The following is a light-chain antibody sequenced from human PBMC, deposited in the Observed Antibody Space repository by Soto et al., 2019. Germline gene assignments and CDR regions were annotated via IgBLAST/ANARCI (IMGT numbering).Light chain of an antibody. CDR2: KAS. Sequence: DIPMTQSPSTLSASVGDRVTITCRASQSISSWLAWYQQKPGKAPKLLIYKASSLESGVPSRFSGSGSGTEFTLTISSLQPDDFATYYCQQYKSYWLTFGGGTKVEIK. CDR3: QQYKSYWLT. CDR1: QSISSW. J-gene: IGKJ4*01. V-gene: IGKV1-5*03.